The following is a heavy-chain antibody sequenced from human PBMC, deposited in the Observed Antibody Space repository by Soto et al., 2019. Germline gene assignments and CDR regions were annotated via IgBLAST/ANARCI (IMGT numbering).Heavy chain of an antibody. J-gene: IGHJ4*02. V-gene: IGHV4-30-2*01. CDR3: ARGLHYGDYTFDF. Sequence: TLSLTCAVSGGSISSGGYSWSWIRQPPGKGLEWIGYIYETGSTYSNPSLKSRVTISEDRSKNQFSLKLTSVTAADTAVYYCARGLHYGDYTFDFWGQGTLVTGLL. D-gene: IGHD4-17*01. CDR2: IYETGST. CDR1: GGSISSGGYS.